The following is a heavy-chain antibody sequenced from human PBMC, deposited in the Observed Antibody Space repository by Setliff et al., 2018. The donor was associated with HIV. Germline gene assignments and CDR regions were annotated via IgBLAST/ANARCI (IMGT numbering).Heavy chain of an antibody. CDR3: ARSPSYRSSWEYYFDY. J-gene: IGHJ4*02. Sequence: SETLSLTCTVSGGSMTNYWSWIRQPPGKGLEFIGHIHTSGSTIYNPSLKSRLTITIDTSRNQFSLKLTSVTAADTAVYYCARSPSYRSSWEYYFDYWGQGILVTVSS. CDR1: GGSMTNY. D-gene: IGHD6-13*01. CDR2: IHTSGST. V-gene: IGHV4-4*09.